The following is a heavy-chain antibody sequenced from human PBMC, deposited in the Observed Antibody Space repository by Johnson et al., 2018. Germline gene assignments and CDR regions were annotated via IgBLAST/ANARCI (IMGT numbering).Heavy chain of an antibody. Sequence: QVQLQESGPGLVKPAETLSLTCAVSGASIRNAYWDWIRQPPGTGLEWIGFAYDSGSTPYNPSLRGRVTISVDTSKNQFSLKLTSVTAADTAVYYCARAVAGAAEYFQHWGQGTLVTVSS. D-gene: IGHD6-19*01. CDR2: AYDSGST. V-gene: IGHV4-59*01. CDR1: GASIRNAY. CDR3: ARAVAGAAEYFQH. J-gene: IGHJ1*01.